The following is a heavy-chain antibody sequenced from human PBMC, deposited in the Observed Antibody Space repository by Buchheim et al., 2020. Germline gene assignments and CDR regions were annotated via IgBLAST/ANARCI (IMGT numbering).Heavy chain of an antibody. CDR2: IYPGDSYT. V-gene: IGHV5-51*01. Sequence: EVQLVQSGAEVKRAGESLKISCQGSGYSFTGAYIAWVRQMPGKGLEWMGNIYPGDSYTAYNPSFQGQVTMSVDKSIRTAYLQWYSLKASDSAVYYCARRVRDSSGYNFDFWGQGTL. J-gene: IGHJ4*02. CDR1: GYSFTGAY. D-gene: IGHD5-18*01. CDR3: ARRVRDSSGYNFDF.